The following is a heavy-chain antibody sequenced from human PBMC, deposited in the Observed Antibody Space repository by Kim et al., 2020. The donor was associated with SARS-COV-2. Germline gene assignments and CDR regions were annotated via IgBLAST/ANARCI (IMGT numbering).Heavy chain of an antibody. CDR1: GESIISRNYY. J-gene: IGHJ5*02. CDR3: ARQPTDSYPYALRWFDT. Sequence: SETLSLTCAVYGESIISRNYYWAWLRQPPGKGLEWIGSVSYSGNTYYNPSLSSRVTISVDTSKNQFSVKLRSVIAADTAIYYCARQPTDSYPYALRWFDTWGQGALVAVSS. CDR2: VSYSGNT. V-gene: IGHV4-39*01. D-gene: IGHD2-2*01.